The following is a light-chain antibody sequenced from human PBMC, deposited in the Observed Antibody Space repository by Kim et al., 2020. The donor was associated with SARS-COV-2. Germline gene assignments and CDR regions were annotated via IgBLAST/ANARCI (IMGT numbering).Light chain of an antibody. Sequence: DIQITQSPSTLSAFVGDRVTMTCRASQSVDGWLAWYQQKPGKAPRLLIYQASKLASGVPSRFSGSGSGTDFTLTVSNLQSDDSAVYYCKQYETYWTFGPGTRVEIK. CDR3: KQYETYWT. V-gene: IGKV1-5*03. CDR2: QAS. J-gene: IGKJ1*01. CDR1: QSVDGW.